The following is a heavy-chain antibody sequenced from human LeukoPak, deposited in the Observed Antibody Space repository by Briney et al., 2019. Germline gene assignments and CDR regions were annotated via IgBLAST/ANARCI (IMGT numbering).Heavy chain of an antibody. Sequence: SETLSLTCTVSGGSISSYYWSWIRQPPGKGLEWIGYIYYSGSTNYNPSLKSRVPISVDTSKNQFSLKLSSVTAADTAVYYCASPARGITMVRGVIGAFDIWGQGTMVTVSS. CDR3: ASPARGITMVRGVIGAFDI. CDR1: GGSISSYY. CDR2: IYYSGST. D-gene: IGHD3-10*01. J-gene: IGHJ3*02. V-gene: IGHV4-59*12.